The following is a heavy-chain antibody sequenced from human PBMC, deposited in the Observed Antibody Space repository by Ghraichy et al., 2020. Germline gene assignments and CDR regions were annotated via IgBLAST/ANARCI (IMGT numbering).Heavy chain of an antibody. J-gene: IGHJ4*02. CDR2: IRYDGSNK. D-gene: IGHD3-22*01. V-gene: IGHV3-30*02. CDR1: GFTFSSYG. Sequence: GGSLRLSCAASGFTFSSYGMHWVRQAPGKGLEWVAFIRYDGSNKYYADSVKGRFTISRDNSKNTLYLQMNSLRAEDTAVYYCAKEENSSGYYYAPFDYWGQGTLVTVSS. CDR3: AKEENSSGYYYAPFDY.